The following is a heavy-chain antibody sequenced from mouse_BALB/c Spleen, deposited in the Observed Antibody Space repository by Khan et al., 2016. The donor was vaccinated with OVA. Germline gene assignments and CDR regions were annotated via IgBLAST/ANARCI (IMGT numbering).Heavy chain of an antibody. V-gene: IGHV5-6*01. CDR3: ADHLTGSVAY. CDR2: ISSGGDYT. J-gene: IGHJ3*01. CDR1: GFTFSSYS. Sequence: EVELVESGGDLVKPGGSLKLSCAASGFTFSSYSMSWVRQTPDKRLEWVASISSGGDYTYYPDSVKGRFTISRDNTKNTLYLLMSDLKAEATLMFYGADHLTGSVAYWGQGTLVTVSA. D-gene: IGHD4-1*01.